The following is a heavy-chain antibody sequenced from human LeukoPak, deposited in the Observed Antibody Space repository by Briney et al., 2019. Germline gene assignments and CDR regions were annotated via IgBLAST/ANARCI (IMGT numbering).Heavy chain of an antibody. CDR1: GFTFSSYS. J-gene: IGHJ4*02. CDR3: AREAGSYYRPFDY. Sequence: GGSLRLSCAASGFTFSSYSMNWVRQAPGKGLEWVSYISSSSSTIYYADSVKGRFTISRDNAKNSPYLQMNSLRAEDTAVYYCAREAGSYYRPFDYWGQGTLVTVSS. V-gene: IGHV3-48*01. D-gene: IGHD1-26*01. CDR2: ISSSSSTI.